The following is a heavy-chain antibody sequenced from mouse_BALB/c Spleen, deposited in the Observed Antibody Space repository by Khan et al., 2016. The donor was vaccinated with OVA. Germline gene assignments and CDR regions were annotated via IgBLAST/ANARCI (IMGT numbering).Heavy chain of an antibody. D-gene: IGHD1-2*01. CDR2: ISPGSGDT. J-gene: IGHJ3*01. Sequence: QVQLQQPGAELARPGASVKLSCKASGYTFTDYYINWVKQRTGQGLEWIGEISPGSGDTYYNERFKGKAILTADKSSSTAYLQLSSLTSEASAVYFCARRNYFGYTFAYWGQGTLVTVSA. V-gene: IGHV1-77*01. CDR3: ARRNYFGYTFAY. CDR1: GYTFTDYY.